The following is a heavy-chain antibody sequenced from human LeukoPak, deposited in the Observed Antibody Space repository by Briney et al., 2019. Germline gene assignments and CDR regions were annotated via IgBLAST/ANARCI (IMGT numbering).Heavy chain of an antibody. J-gene: IGHJ4*02. V-gene: IGHV1-69*05. CDR3: ARSQVGAVSGTTHHFGY. CDR1: GGTFSSYA. D-gene: IGHD1-26*01. Sequence: ASVKVSCKASGGTFSSYAISWVRQAPGQGLEWMGGIIPIFGTANYAQKFQGRVTITTDESTSTAYMELSSLRSEDTAVYYCARSQVGAVSGTTHHFGYWGQGTLVTVSS. CDR2: IIPIFGTA.